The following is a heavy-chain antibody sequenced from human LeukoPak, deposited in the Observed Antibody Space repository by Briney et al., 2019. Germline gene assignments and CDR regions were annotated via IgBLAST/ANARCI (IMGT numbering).Heavy chain of an antibody. D-gene: IGHD4-17*01. CDR1: GYTFTGYY. CDR2: INPNSGGT. Sequence: ASVKVSCKASGYTFTGYYMHWVRQAPGQGLEWMGWINPNSGGTNYAQKFQGRVTMTRDTSISTAYMELSRLRSDDTAVYYCARDFADYGGNPGFLSFDYGGQGTLVTVPS. J-gene: IGHJ4*02. CDR3: ARDFADYGGNPGFLSFDY. V-gene: IGHV1-2*02.